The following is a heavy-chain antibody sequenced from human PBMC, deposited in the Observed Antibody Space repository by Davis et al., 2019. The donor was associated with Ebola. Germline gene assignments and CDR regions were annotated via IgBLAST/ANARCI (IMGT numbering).Heavy chain of an antibody. CDR1: GGTFSSYA. Sequence: ASVKVSCKASGGTFSSYAISWVRQAPGQGLEWMGWISAYNGNTNYAQKLQGRVTITRDTSASTAYMELSSLRSEDTAVYYCAREGLAFGELHPFDYWGQGTLVTVSS. CDR3: AREGLAFGELHPFDY. V-gene: IGHV1-18*01. CDR2: ISAYNGNT. D-gene: IGHD3-16*01. J-gene: IGHJ4*02.